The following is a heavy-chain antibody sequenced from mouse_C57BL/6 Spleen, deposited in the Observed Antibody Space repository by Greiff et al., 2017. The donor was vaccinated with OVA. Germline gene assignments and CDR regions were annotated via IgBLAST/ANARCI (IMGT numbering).Heavy chain of an antibody. V-gene: IGHV1-82*01. CDR1: GYAFSSSW. D-gene: IGHD6-1*01. CDR2: IYPGDGDT. J-gene: IGHJ2*01. Sequence: QVQLQQSGPELVKPGASVKISWKASGYAFSSSWMNWVKQRPGQGLEWIGRIYPGDGDTNYNGKFKGKATLTADKSSSTAYMQLSSLTSEDSAVYCCARSSGYYFDYWGQGTTLTVSS. CDR3: ARSSGYYFDY.